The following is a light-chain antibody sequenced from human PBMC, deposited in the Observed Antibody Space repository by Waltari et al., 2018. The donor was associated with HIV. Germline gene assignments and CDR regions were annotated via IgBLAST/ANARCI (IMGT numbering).Light chain of an antibody. J-gene: IGLJ1*01. CDR1: TLAFGHYNL. V-gene: IGLV2-23*02. CDR2: EVT. CDR3: CSYGGSPYV. Sequence: HSALTPPAPVSGSPGQAIHISYPEATLAFGHYNLVSWYQQHQGRAPKLIIYEVTKRPSGISDRFSGSKSGNTASLTIAGLQAEDEADYYCCSYGGSPYVLGSGTKVTVL.